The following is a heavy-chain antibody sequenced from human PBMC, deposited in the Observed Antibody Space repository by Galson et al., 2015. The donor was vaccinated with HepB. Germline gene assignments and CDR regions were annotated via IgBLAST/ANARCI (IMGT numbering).Heavy chain of an antibody. CDR1: GYTFTSYA. CDR2: INAGNGNT. J-gene: IGHJ4*02. Sequence: QSGAEVKKPGASVKVSCKASGYTFTSYAMHWVRQAPGQRLEWMGWINAGNGNTKYSQKFQGRVTITRDTSASTAYMELSSLRSEDTAVYYCARGLVVVPAAMVYWGQGTLVTVSS. CDR3: ARGLVVVPAAMVY. V-gene: IGHV1-3*01. D-gene: IGHD2-2*01.